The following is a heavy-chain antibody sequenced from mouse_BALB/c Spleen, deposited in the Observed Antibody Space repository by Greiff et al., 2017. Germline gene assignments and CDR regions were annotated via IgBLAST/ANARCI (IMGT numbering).Heavy chain of an antibody. Sequence: QVHVKQSGAELVRPGVSVKISCKGSGYTFTDYAMHWVKQSHAKSLEWIGVISTYYGDASYNQKFKGKATMTVDKSSSTAYMELARLTSEDSAIYYCARESSPAWFAYWGQGTLVTVPA. D-gene: IGHD1-1*01. V-gene: IGHV1S137*01. CDR3: ARESSPAWFAY. CDR2: ISTYYGDA. J-gene: IGHJ3*01. CDR1: GYTFTDYA.